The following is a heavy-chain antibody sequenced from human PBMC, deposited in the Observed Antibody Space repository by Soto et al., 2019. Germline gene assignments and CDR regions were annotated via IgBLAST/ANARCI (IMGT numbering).Heavy chain of an antibody. Sequence: SEPLSLTCSVSGGSISSSGHYWGWIRHPPGKGLEWIGAIYYSGSTYYNPSLKSRVAISVDTSKNQFSLKLTSVTAADTGVYYCARRVLVPAAIGGMDVWGQGTTVTSP. CDR2: IYYSGST. CDR1: GGSISSSGHY. V-gene: IGHV4-39*01. J-gene: IGHJ6*02. CDR3: ARRVLVPAAIGGMDV. D-gene: IGHD2-2*02.